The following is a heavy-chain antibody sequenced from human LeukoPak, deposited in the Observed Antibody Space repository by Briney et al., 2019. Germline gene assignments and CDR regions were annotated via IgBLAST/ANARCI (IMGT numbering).Heavy chain of an antibody. CDR2: IYYSGST. CDR3: ARDTHYYGMDV. Sequence: SETLSLTCTVPGGSLSSYYWSWIRQPPGKGLEWIGYIYYSGSTNYNSSLKSRVTISIDTSKNQFSLRLSSVTAADTAVYYCARDTHYYGMDVWGQGTTVTVSS. CDR1: GGSLSSYY. J-gene: IGHJ6*02. V-gene: IGHV4-59*01.